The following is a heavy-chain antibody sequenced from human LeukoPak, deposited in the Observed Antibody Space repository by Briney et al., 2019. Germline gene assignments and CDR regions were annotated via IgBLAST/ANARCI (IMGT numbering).Heavy chain of an antibody. D-gene: IGHD3-9*01. CDR2: ISSSSSTI. V-gene: IGHV3-48*04. J-gene: IGHJ6*03. CDR3: ARVLILTGYALQGYYMDV. CDR1: GFTFSSYS. Sequence: GGSLRLSCAASGFTFSSYSMNWVRQAPGKGLEWVSYISSSSSTIYYADSVKGRFTISRDNAKNSLYLQMNSLRAEDTALYYCARVLILTGYALQGYYMDVWGKGTTVTVSS.